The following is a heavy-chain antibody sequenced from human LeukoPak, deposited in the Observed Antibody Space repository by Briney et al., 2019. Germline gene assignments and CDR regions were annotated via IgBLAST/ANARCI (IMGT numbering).Heavy chain of an antibody. V-gene: IGHV3-30*18. CDR3: AKMGAGGGY. J-gene: IGHJ4*02. CDR2: ISYDGGNK. D-gene: IGHD1-26*01. CDR1: GFTFSTYN. Sequence: GGSLRLSCAASGFTFSTYNMHWVRRAPDKGLEWVALISYDGGNKYYADSVKGRFTISRDNSKNTLYLQMNSLRVEDTAVYYCAKMGAGGGYWGQGTLDTVPS.